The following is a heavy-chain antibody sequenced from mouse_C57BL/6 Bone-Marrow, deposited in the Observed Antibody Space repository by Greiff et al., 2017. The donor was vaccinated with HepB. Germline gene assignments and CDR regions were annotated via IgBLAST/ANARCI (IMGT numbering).Heavy chain of an antibody. V-gene: IGHV5-9*01. CDR3: ARQLLYVYLYYYAMDY. CDR1: GFTFSSYT. CDR2: ISGGGGNT. Sequence: EVQLVESGGGLVKPGGSLKLSCAASGFTFSSYTMSWVRQTPEKRLEWVATISGGGGNTYYPDSVKGRFTISRDNAKNTLYLQMSSLRSEDTALYYCARQLLYVYLYYYAMDYWGQGTSVTVSS. J-gene: IGHJ4*01. D-gene: IGHD1-1*01.